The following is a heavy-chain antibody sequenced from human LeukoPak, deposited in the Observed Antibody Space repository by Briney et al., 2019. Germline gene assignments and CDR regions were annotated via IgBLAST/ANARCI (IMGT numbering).Heavy chain of an antibody. CDR2: IYYSGST. CDR1: GGSISSSSYY. Sequence: PSETLSLTCTVSGGSISSSSYYWGWIRQPPGKRLEWIGSIYYSGSTYYNPSLKSRVTISVDTSKNQFSLKLSSVTAADTAVYYCVRDEEGTSLGVRTLRYLAYFDYWGQGTLVTVSS. D-gene: IGHD3-9*01. CDR3: VRDEEGTSLGVRTLRYLAYFDY. J-gene: IGHJ4*02. V-gene: IGHV4-39*07.